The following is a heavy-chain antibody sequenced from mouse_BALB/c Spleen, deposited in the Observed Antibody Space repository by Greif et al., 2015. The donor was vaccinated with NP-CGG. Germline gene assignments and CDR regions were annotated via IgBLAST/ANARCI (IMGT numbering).Heavy chain of an antibody. CDR1: GFNIKDTY. J-gene: IGHJ4*01. V-gene: IGHV14-3*02. CDR3: ARVRVYAMDY. CDR2: IDPANGDT. Sequence: EVQLQQSGAELVKPGASVKLSCTASGFNIKDTYIHWVKQRPEQGLEWIGRIDPANGDTKCDPRFQGKATITTDTSSNTAYLQVSSLTSEDTAVYYCARVRVYAMDYWGQGTSVTVSS.